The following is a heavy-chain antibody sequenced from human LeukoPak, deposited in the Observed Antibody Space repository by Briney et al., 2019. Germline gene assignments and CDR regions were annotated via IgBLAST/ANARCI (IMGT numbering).Heavy chain of an antibody. V-gene: IGHV1-2*02. CDR3: ARANFLYCSSTTCLFDY. CDR1: GYTFTGYY. J-gene: IGHJ4*02. CDR2: INPNSGGT. D-gene: IGHD2-2*01. Sequence: ASVKVSCKASGYTFTGYYMHWVRQAPGQGLEWVGWINPNSGGTNYAQKFQGRVTMTRDTSISTAHMEVSRLRSDDTAVYYCARANFLYCSSTTCLFDYWGQGTLVTVSS.